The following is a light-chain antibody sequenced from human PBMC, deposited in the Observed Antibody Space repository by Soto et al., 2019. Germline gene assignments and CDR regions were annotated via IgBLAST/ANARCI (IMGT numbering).Light chain of an antibody. V-gene: IGKV3-20*01. J-gene: IGKJ1*01. CDR1: QSVNIN. Sequence: EIVMTQSPATLSVSPVERATLSFSASQSVNINLAWYQQKPGQAPRLLIYGTSTRATGIPDRFSGSGSGTDFTLTISRLEPEDFAVYYCQQYGSSGTFGQGTKVDIK. CDR3: QQYGSSGT. CDR2: GTS.